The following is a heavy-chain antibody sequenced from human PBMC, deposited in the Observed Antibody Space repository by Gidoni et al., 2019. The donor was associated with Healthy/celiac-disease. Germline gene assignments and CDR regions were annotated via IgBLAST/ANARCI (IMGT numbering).Heavy chain of an antibody. Sequence: EVQLVQSGAEVKKPGESLRISCKGSGYSFTRYWISWVRQMPGKGLEWMGRIDPSDSYTNYSPSFQGHVTISADKSISTAYLQWSSLKASDTAMYYCAIHTPLDQLLDTNFDYWGQGTLVTVSS. D-gene: IGHD2-2*01. CDR3: AIHTPLDQLLDTNFDY. CDR1: GYSFTRYW. V-gene: IGHV5-10-1*03. J-gene: IGHJ4*02. CDR2: IDPSDSYT.